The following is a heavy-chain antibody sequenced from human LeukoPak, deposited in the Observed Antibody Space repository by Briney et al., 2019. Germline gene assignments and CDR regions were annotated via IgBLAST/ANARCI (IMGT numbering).Heavy chain of an antibody. J-gene: IGHJ4*02. V-gene: IGHV3-74*01. Sequence: GGSLRLSCAASGFTFSSYWMHWVRQAPGKGLVWVSRIYSDGSSTNYADSVKGRFTISRDNAKNTLDLQMNSLRAEDTAVYYCARGGWGTAIDYWAQGTLVTVSS. CDR3: ARGGWGTAIDY. CDR2: IYSDGSST. D-gene: IGHD1-7*01. CDR1: GFTFSSYW.